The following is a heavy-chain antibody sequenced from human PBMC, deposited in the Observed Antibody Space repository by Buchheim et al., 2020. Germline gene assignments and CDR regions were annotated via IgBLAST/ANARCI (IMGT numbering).Heavy chain of an antibody. V-gene: IGHV4-30-4*01. Sequence: QVQLQESGPGLVKPSQTLSLTCTVSGGSISSGDYYWSWIRQPPGKGLEWIGYIYYSGSTYYNPSLKSRVTISVDTSKNQFSLKLSSVTAADTAVYYCARVAPEHYYDSSGYFGGYYFDYWGQGTL. CDR2: IYYSGST. CDR1: GGSISSGDYY. J-gene: IGHJ4*02. CDR3: ARVAPEHYYDSSGYFGGYYFDY. D-gene: IGHD3-22*01.